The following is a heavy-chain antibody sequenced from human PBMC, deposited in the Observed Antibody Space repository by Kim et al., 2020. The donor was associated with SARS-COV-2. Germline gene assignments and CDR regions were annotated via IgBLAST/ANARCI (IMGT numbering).Heavy chain of an antibody. D-gene: IGHD2-2*01. Sequence: NDKHTVDSVKCRLTISRDNATTSLYLQMNSLRTEDTAVYYCARWTSTSYYWGQGTLVTVSS. CDR3: ARWTSTSYY. V-gene: IGHV3-7*01. J-gene: IGHJ4*02. CDR2: NDK.